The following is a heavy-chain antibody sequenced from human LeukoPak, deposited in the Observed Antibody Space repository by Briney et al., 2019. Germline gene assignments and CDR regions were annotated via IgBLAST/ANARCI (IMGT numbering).Heavy chain of an antibody. Sequence: SETLSLTCTVSGGSISSSSFYWGWIRQPPGKGLEWIGCIYYSGSTYYNPSLKSRVTISVDTSENQFSLKLSSVTAADTAVYYCARQDFYETTGYSDYWGQGTLVTVSS. CDR3: ARQDFYETTGYSDY. V-gene: IGHV4-39*01. J-gene: IGHJ4*02. CDR2: IYYSGST. CDR1: GGSISSSSFY. D-gene: IGHD3-22*01.